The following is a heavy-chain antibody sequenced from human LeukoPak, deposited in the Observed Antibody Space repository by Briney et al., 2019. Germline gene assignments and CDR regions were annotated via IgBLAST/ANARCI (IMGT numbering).Heavy chain of an antibody. CDR1: GFTFSSYS. CDR2: ISSSSSTI. D-gene: IGHD3-22*01. V-gene: IGHV3-48*02. CDR3: ARTADYYDSKTNQGDDWFDP. Sequence: GGSLRLSCAASGFTFSSYSMNWVRQAPGKGLEWVSYISSSSSTIYYADSVKGRFTISRDNAKNSLYLQMNSLRDEDTAVYYCARTADYYDSKTNQGDDWFDPWGQGTLVTVSS. J-gene: IGHJ5*02.